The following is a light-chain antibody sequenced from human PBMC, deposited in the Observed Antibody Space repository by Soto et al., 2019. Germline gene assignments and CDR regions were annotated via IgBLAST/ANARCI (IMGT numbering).Light chain of an antibody. J-gene: IGLJ2*01. CDR1: SSDVGSYNY. CDR3: SSYTTTNSVV. Sequence: QSALTQPASVSGSPGQSITISCTGTSSDVGSYNYVSWYQQHPGKVPKLLIYDVSNRPSGISNRCSVSKSDNTASLTISGLQAEDEAYYYCSSYTTTNSVVFGGGTKLTVL. CDR2: DVS. V-gene: IGLV2-14*03.